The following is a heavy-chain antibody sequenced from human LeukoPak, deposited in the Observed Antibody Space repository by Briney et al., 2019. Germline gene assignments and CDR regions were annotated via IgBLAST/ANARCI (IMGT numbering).Heavy chain of an antibody. D-gene: IGHD5-12*01. V-gene: IGHV3-23*01. CDR2: ISGSDDNT. CDR3: AKDNYSGYYIDY. Sequence: GGSLRLSCAASGFTFSSYAMSWVRQAPGKGLEWVSAISGSDDNTYYADSVKGRFTISRDNSKNTLYLQMNSLRAEDTAVYYSAKDNYSGYYIDYWGQGTLVTVSS. J-gene: IGHJ4*02. CDR1: GFTFSSYA.